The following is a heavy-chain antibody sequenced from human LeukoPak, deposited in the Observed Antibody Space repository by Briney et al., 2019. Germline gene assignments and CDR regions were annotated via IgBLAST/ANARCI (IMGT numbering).Heavy chain of an antibody. V-gene: IGHV1-2*06. J-gene: IGHJ5*02. Sequence: ASVKVSCKASGYTFTGYYMHWVRQAPGQGLEWMGRIDPNSGGTNYAQKFQGRVTMTRDTSISTAYMELSRLRSDDTAVYYCAILVQSSGYTWFDPWGQGTLVTVSS. CDR3: AILVQSSGYTWFDP. D-gene: IGHD3-22*01. CDR2: IDPNSGGT. CDR1: GYTFTGYY.